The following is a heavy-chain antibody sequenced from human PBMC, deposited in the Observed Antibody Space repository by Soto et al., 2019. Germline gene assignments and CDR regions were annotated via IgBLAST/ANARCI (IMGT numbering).Heavy chain of an antibody. CDR1: GYTFTTYG. Sequence: QVQLVQSGAEVKKPGASVKVSCKASGYTFTTYGMSWVRQAPGQGLDWMGWISTYNGNTKYAERLQGRVTMTTDTTTSTAYMELRSLTSDDTAVYYCARGPTDYYDNSGNYFLVYWGQGTLVTVSS. D-gene: IGHD3-22*01. CDR2: ISTYNGNT. CDR3: ARGPTDYYDNSGNYFLVY. J-gene: IGHJ4*02. V-gene: IGHV1-18*01.